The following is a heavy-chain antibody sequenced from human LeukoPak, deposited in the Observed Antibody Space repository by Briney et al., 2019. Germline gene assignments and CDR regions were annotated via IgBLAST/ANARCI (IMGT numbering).Heavy chain of an antibody. CDR1: GGSFSGYY. CDR2: INHSGST. Sequence: SETLSLTCAVYGGSFSGYYWSWIRQPPGKGLEWIGEINHSGSTNYNPSLKSRVTISVDTSKNQFSLKLSSVTAADTAVYYCASGVAAQILNWFDPWGQGTLVTVSS. CDR3: ASGVAAQILNWFDP. J-gene: IGHJ5*02. V-gene: IGHV4-34*01. D-gene: IGHD6-6*01.